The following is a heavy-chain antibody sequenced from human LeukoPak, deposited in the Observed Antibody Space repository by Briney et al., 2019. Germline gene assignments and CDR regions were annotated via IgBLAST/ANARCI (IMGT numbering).Heavy chain of an antibody. D-gene: IGHD3-3*01. CDR1: GGSISSYY. CDR2: IYTSGST. Sequence: PSETLSLTCTVSGGSISSYYWSWIRQPPGKGLEWIGYIYTSGSTNYNPSLKSRVTMSADTSKNQFSLKLSSVTAADTAVYYCARDAPTIFGVRYFDYWGQGTLVTVSS. V-gene: IGHV4-4*08. J-gene: IGHJ4*02. CDR3: ARDAPTIFGVRYFDY.